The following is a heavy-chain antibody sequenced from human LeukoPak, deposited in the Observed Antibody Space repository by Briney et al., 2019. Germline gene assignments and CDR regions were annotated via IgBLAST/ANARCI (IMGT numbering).Heavy chain of an antibody. CDR1: GFTFSSYV. D-gene: IGHD6-19*01. CDR2: IWSDGGNT. V-gene: IGHV3-33*06. CDR3: AKRAPPGTAVGVPYYFDH. Sequence: PGRSLRLSCAASGFTFSSYVMHWVRQAPGKGLEWVAAIWSDGGNTYYADSVKGRFTISRDNSKNTLHLQMSSLRAEDTALYYCAKRAPPGTAVGVPYYFDHWGQGTLVTVSS. J-gene: IGHJ4*02.